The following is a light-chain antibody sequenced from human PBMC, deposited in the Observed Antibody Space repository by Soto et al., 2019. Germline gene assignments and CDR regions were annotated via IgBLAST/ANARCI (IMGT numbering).Light chain of an antibody. CDR3: HQYYNAPWT. Sequence: DLVLTQSPDSLAVSLGARATINCKSSQSVFYSSNNKNYLAWYQQRPGQSPKLLIYWASTRESGVPDRFSGSGSGTDFTLTISSLQAEDVAVYYCHQYYNAPWTFGQGTKVDNK. CDR2: WAS. J-gene: IGKJ1*01. V-gene: IGKV4-1*01. CDR1: QSVFYSSNNKNY.